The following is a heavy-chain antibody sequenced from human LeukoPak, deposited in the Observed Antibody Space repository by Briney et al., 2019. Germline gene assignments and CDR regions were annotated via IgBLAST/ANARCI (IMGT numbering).Heavy chain of an antibody. D-gene: IGHD3-10*01. Sequence: GGSLRLSCAASGFTFSDYYMSWIRQAPGKGLEWVSYISSSGSTIYYADSVKGRITISRDNAKNSPYLQMNSLSAEDTDVYYCARAYASGLYWGQGTLVTVSS. CDR2: ISSSGSTI. V-gene: IGHV3-11*01. CDR3: ARAYASGLY. J-gene: IGHJ4*02. CDR1: GFTFSDYY.